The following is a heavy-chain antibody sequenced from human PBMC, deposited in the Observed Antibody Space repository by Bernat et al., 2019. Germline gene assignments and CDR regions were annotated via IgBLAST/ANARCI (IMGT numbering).Heavy chain of an antibody. Sequence: EVEMVESGGGLVPPGGSLRLSCAASGFTFSNYWVHWVCQIPGKGLVWIARIHSDGTVTAYADSVKGRFTISRDNAQNTLYLQMNSLRAEDTGVYYCAKDGQLTPYFYYYMDVWGRGTTVTVSS. J-gene: IGHJ6*03. V-gene: IGHV3-74*01. D-gene: IGHD3-10*01. CDR2: IHSDGTVT. CDR1: GFTFSNYW. CDR3: AKDGQLTPYFYYYMDV.